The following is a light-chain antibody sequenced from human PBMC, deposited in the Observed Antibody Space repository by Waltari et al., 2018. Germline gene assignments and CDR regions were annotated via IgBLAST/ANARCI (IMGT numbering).Light chain of an antibody. Sequence: DIVMTQSPDSLAVSLGERATIHCKSSQSVLYSSNNKNYLAWYQQKPGQPPKLLIYWASTRESGVPDRFSGSGSGTDFTLTISSLLAEDVALYYCQQYYTTPPTFGPGTKVDIK. CDR2: WAS. V-gene: IGKV4-1*01. J-gene: IGKJ3*01. CDR3: QQYYTTPPT. CDR1: QSVLYSSNNKNY.